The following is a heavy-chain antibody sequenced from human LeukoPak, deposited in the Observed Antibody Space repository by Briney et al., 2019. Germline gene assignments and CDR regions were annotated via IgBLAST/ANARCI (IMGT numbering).Heavy chain of an antibody. CDR3: ARENYDYVWGSYRYIDY. D-gene: IGHD3-16*02. J-gene: IGHJ4*02. CDR1: GYTFTGYY. CDR2: INPNSGGT. V-gene: IGHV1-2*02. Sequence: ASVKVSCKASGYTFTGYYMHWVRQAPGQGLGWMGWINPNSGGTNYAQKFQGRVTMTRDTSISTAYMELSRLRSDDTAVYYCARENYDYVWGSYRYIDYWGQGTLVTVSS.